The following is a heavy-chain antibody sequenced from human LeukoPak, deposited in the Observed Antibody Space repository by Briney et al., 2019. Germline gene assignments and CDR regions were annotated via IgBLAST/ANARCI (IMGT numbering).Heavy chain of an antibody. Sequence: GGSLRLSCGASGFTFSRNAMAWVRQGPGKGLELVSGITYDGRTNYADSVKGRFTISRDNSQNTFYLQMSSLRVEDTARYYCVKDILYWSFDFWGQGVLVTVSA. CDR2: ITYDGRT. V-gene: IGHV3-23*01. CDR3: VKDILYWSFDF. D-gene: IGHD3-3*01. CDR1: GFTFSRNA. J-gene: IGHJ4*02.